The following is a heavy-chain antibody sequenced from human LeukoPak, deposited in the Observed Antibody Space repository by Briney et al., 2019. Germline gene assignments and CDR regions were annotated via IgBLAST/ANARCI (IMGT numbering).Heavy chain of an antibody. CDR1: GGSISSYY. CDR3: ARGGYYGSGNDFRFDP. V-gene: IGHV4-59*01. D-gene: IGHD3-10*01. CDR2: IYYSGST. J-gene: IGHJ5*02. Sequence: SETLSLTCTVSGGSISSYYWSWIRQPPGKGLEWIGYIYYSGSTNYNPSLKSRVTISVDTSKNQFSLKLTSVTAADTAVYFCARGGYYGSGNDFRFDPWGQGTLVTISS.